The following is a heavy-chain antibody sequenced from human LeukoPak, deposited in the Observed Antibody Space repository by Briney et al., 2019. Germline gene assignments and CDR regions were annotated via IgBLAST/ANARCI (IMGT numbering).Heavy chain of an antibody. J-gene: IGHJ4*02. Sequence: PGGSLRLSCAASGFTFDGHTMRWVRQVPGKGLQWVSLISWDGGRTVYADFVKGRFTISRDNSRNSLYLQMNSLTTEDTALYYCAKESQYYYDTGASYYFDHWGQGALVTVSS. CDR2: ISWDGGRT. CDR3: AKESQYYYDTGASYYFDH. V-gene: IGHV3-43*01. CDR1: GFTFDGHT. D-gene: IGHD3-22*01.